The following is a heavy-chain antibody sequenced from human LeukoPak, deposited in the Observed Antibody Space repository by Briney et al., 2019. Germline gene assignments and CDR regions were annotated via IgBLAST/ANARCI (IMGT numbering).Heavy chain of an antibody. J-gene: IGHJ4*02. CDR3: ARDRGWAGYSYGIYY. CDR2: IIPIFGTA. V-gene: IGHV1-69*01. CDR1: GGTLSSNA. Sequence: GSSVKVSCKASGGTLSSNAIGWVRQAPGQGLEWMGGIIPIFGTANYAQKLQGRVTITADESTSTAYMELSSLRSEDTAVYYCARDRGWAGYSYGIYYWGQGTLVTVSS. D-gene: IGHD5-18*01.